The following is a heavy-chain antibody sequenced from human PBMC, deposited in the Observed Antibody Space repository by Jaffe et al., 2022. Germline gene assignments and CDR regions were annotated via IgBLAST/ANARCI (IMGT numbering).Heavy chain of an antibody. Sequence: QVQLQESGPGLVKPSQTLSLTCTVSGGSISSGSYYWSWIRQPAGKGLEWIGRIYTSGSTNYNPSLKSRVTISVDTSKNQFSLKLSSVTAADTAVYYCARTTVTTYYYYYMDVWGKGTTVTVSS. CDR3: ARTTVTTYYYYYMDV. D-gene: IGHD4-17*01. CDR2: IYTSGST. CDR1: GGSISSGSYY. V-gene: IGHV4-61*02. J-gene: IGHJ6*03.